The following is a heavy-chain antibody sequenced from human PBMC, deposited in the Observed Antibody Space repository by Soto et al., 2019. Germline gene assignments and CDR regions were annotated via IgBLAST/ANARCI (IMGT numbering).Heavy chain of an antibody. CDR2: ISRNASTI. CDR1: GFSFSSYT. D-gene: IGHD2-15*01. J-gene: IGHJ4*02. CDR3: ARDREDCRGDNCYETGVAY. V-gene: IGHV3-48*01. Sequence: EVQLVESGGGLVQPGGSLRLSCVASGFSFSSYTMNWFRQAPGKGLEWVSDISRNASTISYADSVRGRFTISRDNAKTSLCLQRNSLGAEGAAVYYWARDREDCRGDNCYETGVAYWGKGALVTVSS.